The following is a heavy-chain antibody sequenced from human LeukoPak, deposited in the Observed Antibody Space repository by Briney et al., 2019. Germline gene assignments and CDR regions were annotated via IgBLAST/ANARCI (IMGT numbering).Heavy chain of an antibody. CDR2: ISSSGTG. CDR3: ARPAYCGGNCYYFPDY. J-gene: IGHJ4*02. CDR1: GFTFSDYF. V-gene: IGHV3-11*04. D-gene: IGHD2-21*02. Sequence: NPGGSLRLSCAASGFTFSDYFMSWIRQAPGKGLEWLSHISSSGTGYYTDSVKGRATISRDNAKNSLYLQMNSLRDEDTAVYYCARPAYCGGNCYYFPDYWGQGTLVTVSS.